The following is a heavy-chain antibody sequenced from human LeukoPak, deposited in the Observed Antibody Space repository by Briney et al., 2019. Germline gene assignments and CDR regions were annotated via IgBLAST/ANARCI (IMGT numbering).Heavy chain of an antibody. CDR2: IYYSGST. V-gene: IGHV4-39*01. CDR3: ARLPRYQRTFDY. D-gene: IGHD2-2*01. Sequence: SETLSLTRTVSGGSISSSSYYWGWIRQPPGKGLEWIGSIYYSGSTYYNPSLKSRVTISVDTSKNQFSLKLSSVTAADTAVYYCARLPRYQRTFDYWGQGTLVTVSS. CDR1: GGSISSSSYY. J-gene: IGHJ4*02.